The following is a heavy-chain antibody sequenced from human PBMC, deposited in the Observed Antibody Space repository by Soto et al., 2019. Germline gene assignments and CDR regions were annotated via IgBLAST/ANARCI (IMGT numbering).Heavy chain of an antibody. CDR1: GGSFSGYY. V-gene: IGHV4-34*01. D-gene: IGHD3-10*01. CDR2: INHSGST. J-gene: IGHJ4*02. Sequence: SETLSLTCAVYGGSFSGYYWSWIRQPPGKGLEWIGEINHSGSTNYNPSLKSRVTISVDTSKNQFSLKLSSVTAADTAVYYCARAGGSMVRGVIEPWGQGTLVTVSS. CDR3: ARAGGSMVRGVIEP.